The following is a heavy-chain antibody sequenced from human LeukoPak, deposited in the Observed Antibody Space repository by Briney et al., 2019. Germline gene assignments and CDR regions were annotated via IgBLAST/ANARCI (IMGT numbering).Heavy chain of an antibody. CDR3: ARVGGSVDDFWSGYIDETFLD. V-gene: IGHV4-31*03. D-gene: IGHD3-3*01. CDR2: IYYSGST. J-gene: IGHJ4*02. CDR1: GGSISSGGYY. Sequence: SETLSLTCTVSGGSISSGGYYWSWIRQHPGKGLEWIGYIYYSGSTYYNPSLKSRVTISVDTSKNQFSLKLSSVTAADTAVYYCARVGGSVDDFWSGYIDETFLDWGQGTMVTVSS.